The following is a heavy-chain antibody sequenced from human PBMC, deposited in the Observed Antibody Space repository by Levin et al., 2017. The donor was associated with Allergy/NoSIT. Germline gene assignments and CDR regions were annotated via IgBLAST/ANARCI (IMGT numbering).Heavy chain of an antibody. Sequence: PGGSLRLSCAASGFTFSNAWMSWVRQAPGKGLEWVGRIKSKTDGGTTDYAAPVKGRFTISRDDSKNTLYLQMNSLKTEDTAVYYCTTSRVFAYYMDVWGKGTTVTVSS. V-gene: IGHV3-15*01. CDR3: TTSRVFAYYMDV. J-gene: IGHJ6*03. D-gene: IGHD3-3*01. CDR2: IKSKTDGGTT. CDR1: GFTFSNAW.